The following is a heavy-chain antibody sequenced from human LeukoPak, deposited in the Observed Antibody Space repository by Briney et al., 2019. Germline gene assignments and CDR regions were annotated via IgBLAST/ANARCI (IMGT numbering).Heavy chain of an antibody. CDR3: ARDLDGYPFDY. J-gene: IGHJ4*02. CDR2: IYTSGST. D-gene: IGHD5-24*01. CDR1: GGSISSSNYY. V-gene: IGHV4-39*07. Sequence: SETLSLTCTVSGGSISSSNYYWGWIRQPPGKGLEWIGRIYTSGSTNYNPSLKSRVTMSVDTSKTQFSLKLSSVTAADTAVYYCARDLDGYPFDYWGQGTLVTVSS.